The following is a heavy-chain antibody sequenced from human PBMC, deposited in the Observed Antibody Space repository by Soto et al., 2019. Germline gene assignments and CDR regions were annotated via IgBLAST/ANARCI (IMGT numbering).Heavy chain of an antibody. V-gene: IGHV5-51*01. J-gene: IGHJ5*02. CDR2: IHPGDSDT. D-gene: IGHD6-13*01. CDR1: GYSFTNYW. CDR3: ARHNRYSSTWFEGWFDP. Sequence: GESLKISCQGSGYSFTNYWVGWVRQVPGRGLEWMGIIHPGDSDTRYSPFFQGQVTISADKSISTAYLQWSSLKASDTAMYYCARHNRYSSTWFEGWFDPWGQGTLVTVSS.